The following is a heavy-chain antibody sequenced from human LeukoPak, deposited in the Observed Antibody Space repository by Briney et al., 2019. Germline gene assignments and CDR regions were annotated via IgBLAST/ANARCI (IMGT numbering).Heavy chain of an antibody. Sequence: AGGSLRLSCAASGFTFSSYAMSWVRQAPGKGLEWVSVISGGGGSTYYADSVRGRFTISRDNSKNTLYLQMSSLRAEDTAVYYCAKVDYGDKAPSDYWGQGTLVTVSS. CDR3: AKVDYGDKAPSDY. D-gene: IGHD4-17*01. CDR1: GFTFSSYA. CDR2: ISGGGGST. V-gene: IGHV3-23*01. J-gene: IGHJ4*02.